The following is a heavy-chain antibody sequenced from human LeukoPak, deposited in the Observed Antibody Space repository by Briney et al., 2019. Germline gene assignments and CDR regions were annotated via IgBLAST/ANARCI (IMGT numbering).Heavy chain of an antibody. CDR1: VYTFTPYD. J-gene: IGHJ4*02. V-gene: IGHV1-2*02. CDR3: TGGITARDF. Sequence: GASVKVSCKASVYTFTPYDIHWGRQAPGQGLEWMGWINPNGGGTNYAQEFQGKVTMTRDTSISTAYMELSRLRSDDTALYYCTGGITARDFWGQGTLVTVSS. CDR2: INPNGGGT.